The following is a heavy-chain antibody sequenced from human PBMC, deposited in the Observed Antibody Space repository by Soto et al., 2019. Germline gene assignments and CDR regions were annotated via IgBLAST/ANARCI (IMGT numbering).Heavy chain of an antibody. D-gene: IGHD3-3*01. Sequence: EVQLLESGGGLVQPGGSLRLSCVVFGFTFNNYGINWVRQAPGTGLEWVSGISGSGSTTYYADSVKGRFTISRDNSKNTLYLQMNSLRAEDTAVYYCAKDPYDFWTGGPPPNWLDPWGQGTLVTVSS. V-gene: IGHV3-23*01. CDR3: AKDPYDFWTGGPPPNWLDP. CDR1: GFTFNNYG. CDR2: ISGSGSTT. J-gene: IGHJ5*02.